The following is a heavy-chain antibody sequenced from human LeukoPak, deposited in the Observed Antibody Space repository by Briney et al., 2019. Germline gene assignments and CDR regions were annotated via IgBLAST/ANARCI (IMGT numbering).Heavy chain of an antibody. CDR2: IRYDGSNK. Sequence: GGSQRLSCAASGFTFSSYGMHWVRQAPGKGLEWVAFIRYDGSNKYYADSVKGRFTISRDNSKNTLYLQMNSLRAEDTAVYYCAKDFYCSSTSCYTPEYFQHWGQGTLVTVSS. CDR3: AKDFYCSSTSCYTPEYFQH. V-gene: IGHV3-30*02. CDR1: GFTFSSYG. J-gene: IGHJ1*01. D-gene: IGHD2-2*02.